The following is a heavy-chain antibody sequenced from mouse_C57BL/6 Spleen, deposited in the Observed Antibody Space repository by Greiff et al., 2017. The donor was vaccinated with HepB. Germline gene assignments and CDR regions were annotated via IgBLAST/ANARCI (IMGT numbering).Heavy chain of an antibody. CDR1: GYTFTGYW. J-gene: IGHJ1*03. CDR3: ARRGYGTPWYFDV. CDR2: ILPGSGST. Sequence: QVQLQQPGAELVKPGASVKMSCKASGYTFTGYWIEWVKQRPGHGLEWIGEILPGSGSTNYNEKFKGKATFTADTSSNTAYMQLSSLTTEDSAIYYCARRGYGTPWYFDVWGTGTTVTVSS. D-gene: IGHD1-1*01. V-gene: IGHV1-9*01.